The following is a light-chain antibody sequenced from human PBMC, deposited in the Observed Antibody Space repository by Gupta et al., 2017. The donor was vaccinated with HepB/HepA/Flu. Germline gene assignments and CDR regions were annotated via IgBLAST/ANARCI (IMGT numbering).Light chain of an antibody. CDR1: QSINTY. V-gene: IGKV1-39*01. Sequence: DIQMTQSPSSRSASVGDRVTITCRASQSINTYLNWYQQKPGKAPKLLIYASSSLQSGVPSRFSGSGSGTDFTLTISSLQPEDFATYYCQQNHNLHTTFGQGTKVEIK. J-gene: IGKJ1*01. CDR2: ASS. CDR3: QQNHNLHTT.